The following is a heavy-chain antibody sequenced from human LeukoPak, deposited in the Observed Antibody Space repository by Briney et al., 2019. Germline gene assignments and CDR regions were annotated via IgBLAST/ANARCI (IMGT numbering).Heavy chain of an antibody. J-gene: IGHJ4*02. CDR1: GFAFSIYA. Sequence: PGGSLRLSCAASGFAFSIYALHWVRRAPGKGLEWVSAIGTGGDTYYADSVMGRFTISRDNAKKSLYLHMNSLIAEDMAVYYCARAVAAAVTDYWGQGTLVTVSS. CDR2: IGTGGDT. D-gene: IGHD6-13*01. V-gene: IGHV3-47*01. CDR3: ARAVAAAVTDY.